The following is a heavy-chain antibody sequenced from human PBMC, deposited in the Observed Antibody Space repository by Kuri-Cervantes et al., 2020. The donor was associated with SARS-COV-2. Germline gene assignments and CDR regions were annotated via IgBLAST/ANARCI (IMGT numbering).Heavy chain of an antibody. CDR2: INPSGGST. CDR1: GYTFTSYY. V-gene: IGHV1-46*01. CDR3: AGRGHSYGYEGYYYYMDV. Sequence: ASVKVSCKASGYTFTSYYMHWVRQAPGQGLEWMGIINPSGGSTSYAQKFQGRVTMTRDTSKNQFSLKLSSVTAADTAVYYCAGRGHSYGYEGYYYYMDVWGKGTTVTVSS. J-gene: IGHJ6*03. D-gene: IGHD5-18*01.